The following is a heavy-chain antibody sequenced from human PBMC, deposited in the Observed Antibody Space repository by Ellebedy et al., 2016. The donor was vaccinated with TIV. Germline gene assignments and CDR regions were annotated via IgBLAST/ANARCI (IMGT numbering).Heavy chain of an antibody. CDR2: ISWNSGSI. J-gene: IGHJ4*02. V-gene: IGHV3-9*01. CDR1: GFTFSSYA. CDR3: AKDALWFGDLFDY. D-gene: IGHD3-10*01. Sequence: SLKISCAASGFTFSSYAMHWVRQAPGKGLEWVSGISWNSGSIGYADSVKGRFTISRDNAKNSLYLQMNSLRAEDTAVYYCAKDALWFGDLFDYWGQGTLVTVSS.